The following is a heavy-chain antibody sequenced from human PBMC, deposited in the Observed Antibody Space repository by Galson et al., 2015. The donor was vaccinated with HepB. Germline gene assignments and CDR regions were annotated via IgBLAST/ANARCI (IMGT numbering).Heavy chain of an antibody. V-gene: IGHV6-1*01. CDR3: ARSLVVGSYLDACDI. D-gene: IGHD2-15*01. CDR2: TFCRPACYK. J-gene: IGHJ3*02. CDR1: GDSVSNNNAA. Sequence: CAISGDSVSNNNAAWNWIRQSPSRGLEWLGRTFCRPACYKDYADSVKSRITISTDPSTNHFSLHLNSVTPEDTAVYFCARSLVVGSYLDACDIWGQGTTVTVSS.